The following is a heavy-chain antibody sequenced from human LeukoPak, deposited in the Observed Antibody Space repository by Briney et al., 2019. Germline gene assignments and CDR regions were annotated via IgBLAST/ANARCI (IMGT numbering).Heavy chain of an antibody. CDR3: ARGATVIKGRDIDY. CDR2: MNPNSGNT. V-gene: IGHV1-8*03. CDR1: GYTFTSYD. D-gene: IGHD5-24*01. Sequence: ASVKVSCKASGYTFTSYDINWVRQATGQGLEWMGWMNPNSGNTGYAQEFQGRVTITRNTSISTAYMELSSLRSEDTAVYYCARGATVIKGRDIDYWGQGTLVTVSS. J-gene: IGHJ4*02.